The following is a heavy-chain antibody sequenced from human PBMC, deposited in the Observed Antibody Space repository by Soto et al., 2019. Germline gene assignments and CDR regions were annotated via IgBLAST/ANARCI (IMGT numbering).Heavy chain of an antibody. Sequence: SETLSLTCTVSGGSISSYYWSWIRQPPGKGLEWIGYIYYSGSTNYNPSLKSRVTISVDTSKNQFSLKLSSVTAADTAVYYCAIAARNNWFDPWGQGTLVTVSS. CDR2: IYYSGST. CDR1: GGSISSYY. CDR3: AIAARNNWFDP. V-gene: IGHV4-59*08. D-gene: IGHD6-6*01. J-gene: IGHJ5*02.